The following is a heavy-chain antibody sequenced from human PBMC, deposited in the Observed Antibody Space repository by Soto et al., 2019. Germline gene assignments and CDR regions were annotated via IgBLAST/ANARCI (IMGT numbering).Heavy chain of an antibody. CDR1: GFLFSTYI. D-gene: IGHD2-2*01. CDR3: VRNPSERDCTTTSCNI. V-gene: IGHV3-21*01. Sequence: EVQLVESGGGLAKPGGSLRLSCEASGFLFSTYIMNWVRQAPGKGLEWVSSISSSSKRFTYYVDSVKGRFTISRDNAKISLYLQMNSLRAEDTGVYYCVRNPSERDCTTTSCNIWGQGTLVTVSS. J-gene: IGHJ4*02. CDR2: ISSSSKRFT.